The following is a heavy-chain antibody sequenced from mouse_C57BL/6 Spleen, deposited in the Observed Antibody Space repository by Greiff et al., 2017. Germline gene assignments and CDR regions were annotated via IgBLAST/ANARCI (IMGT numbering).Heavy chain of an antibody. V-gene: IGHV3-6*01. CDR3: ASYYDYEGYFDV. J-gene: IGHJ1*03. Sequence: ESGPGLVKPSQSLSLTCSVTGYSITSGYYWNWIRQFPGNQLEWMGYISYDGSNNYNPSLKNRISITRDTSKNQFFLKLNSVTTEDTATYYCASYYDYEGYFDVWGTGTTVTVSS. D-gene: IGHD2-4*01. CDR1: GYSITSGYY. CDR2: ISYDGSN.